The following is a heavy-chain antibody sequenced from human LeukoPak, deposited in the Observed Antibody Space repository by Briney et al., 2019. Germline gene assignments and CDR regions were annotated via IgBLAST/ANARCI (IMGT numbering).Heavy chain of an antibody. D-gene: IGHD6-13*01. Sequence: KPSETLSLTCTVSGGSISSSSYYWGWIRQPPGKGLEWIGSIYYSGSTYYNPSLKRRATISVDTSKNQFSLKLSSVTAADTAVYYCARSDSSSFDYWGQGTLVTVPS. CDR3: ARSDSSSFDY. J-gene: IGHJ4*02. CDR1: GGSISSSSYY. V-gene: IGHV4-39*01. CDR2: IYYSGST.